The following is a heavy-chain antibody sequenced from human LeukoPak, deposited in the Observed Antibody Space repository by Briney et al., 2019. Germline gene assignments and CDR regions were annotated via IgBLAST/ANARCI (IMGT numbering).Heavy chain of an antibody. Sequence: SETLSLTCTVSGVSINNYYWSWIRQPAGKGLEWIGRIYTRGITNYNPSHKSRVTMSVDTSKDQISLKLSSVTAADTAVDYSARERYWSADICSGGDDFDIWGQGTMVSVSS. CDR1: GVSINNYY. D-gene: IGHD3-3*01. CDR2: IYTRGIT. V-gene: IGHV4-4*07. J-gene: IGHJ3*02. CDR3: ARERYWSADICSGGDDFDI.